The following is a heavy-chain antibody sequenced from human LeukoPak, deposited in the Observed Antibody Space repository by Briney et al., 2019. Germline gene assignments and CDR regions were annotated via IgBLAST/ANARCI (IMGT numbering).Heavy chain of an antibody. Sequence: GGSLRLSCAASGSTFSDYYMSWIRQAPGKGLEWVSYISSSGSTIYYADSVKGRFTISRDNAKNSLYLQMNSLRAEDTAVYYCARGRSSSWDYYYYYYMDVWGKGTTVTVSS. CDR1: GSTFSDYY. CDR2: ISSSGSTI. V-gene: IGHV3-11*01. CDR3: ARGRSSSWDYYYYYYMDV. J-gene: IGHJ6*03. D-gene: IGHD6-6*01.